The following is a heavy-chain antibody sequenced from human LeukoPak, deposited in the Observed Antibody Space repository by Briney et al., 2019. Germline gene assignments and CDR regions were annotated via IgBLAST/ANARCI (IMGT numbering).Heavy chain of an antibody. V-gene: IGHV4-59*11. J-gene: IGHJ4*02. Sequence: SETLSLTCTVSGGSISSHYWRWLRQPPGKGLEWIGYIYYSGSTNYNPSLKSRVTIAVDTSKNQFSLKLSSVTAADTAVYYCASMVRGGDYFDYWGQGTLVTVSS. CDR2: IYYSGST. CDR1: GGSISSHY. D-gene: IGHD3-10*01. CDR3: ASMVRGGDYFDY.